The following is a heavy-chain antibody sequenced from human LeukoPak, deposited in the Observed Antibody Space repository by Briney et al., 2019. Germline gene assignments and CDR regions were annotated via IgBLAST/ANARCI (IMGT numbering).Heavy chain of an antibody. CDR2: IYPGDSDT. CDR3: ARKRDSSGYYLDY. D-gene: IGHD3-22*01. Sequence: GESLKISCKGSGYSFTSYWIGWVRQMPVKGREWMGIIYPGDSDTRYSPSFQGQVTISADKSISTAYLQWSSLKASDTAMYYCARKRDSSGYYLDYWGQGTLVTVSS. V-gene: IGHV5-51*01. J-gene: IGHJ4*02. CDR1: GYSFTSYW.